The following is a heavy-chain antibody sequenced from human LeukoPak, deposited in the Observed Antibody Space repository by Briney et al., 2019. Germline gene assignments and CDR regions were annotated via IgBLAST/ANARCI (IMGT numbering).Heavy chain of an antibody. CDR3: ARTLDDYGEPLPFDY. CDR1: GYTFTSYG. J-gene: IGHJ4*02. Sequence: ASVKASCKASGYTFTSYGISWVRQAPGQGLEWMGWISAYNGNTNYAQKLQGRVTMTTDTSTSTAYMELRSLRSDDTAVYYCARTLDDYGEPLPFDYWGQGTLVTVSS. CDR2: ISAYNGNT. D-gene: IGHD4-17*01. V-gene: IGHV1-18*01.